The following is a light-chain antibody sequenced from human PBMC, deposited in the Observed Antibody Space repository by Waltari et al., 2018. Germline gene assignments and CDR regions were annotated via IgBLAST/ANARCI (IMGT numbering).Light chain of an antibody. CDR1: QSLVHSDGNTY. V-gene: IGKV2-30*02. CDR3: REGTYWPPWT. J-gene: IGKJ1*01. CDR2: KVS. Sequence: DVVMTQSPLSLPVTLGQPASISCRSSQSLVHSDGNTYLNWFQQRPGQSPRRLIYKVSNRDSGVPDRFSGSGSGTDFTLKISRVEAEDVGVYYCREGTYWPPWTFGQGTKVEIK.